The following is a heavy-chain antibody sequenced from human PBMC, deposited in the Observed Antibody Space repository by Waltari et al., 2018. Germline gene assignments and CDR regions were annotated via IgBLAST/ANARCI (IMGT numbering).Heavy chain of an antibody. CDR3: ASPSTFYGDYGPFDY. CDR2: LSFDGSDE. J-gene: IGHJ4*02. D-gene: IGHD4-17*01. CDR1: GFNISNYG. Sequence: QVQLVESGGGVVQPGRSLRLSCTASGFNISNYGMNWVLQAPGRGLEWMAVLSFDGSDEYYADSVKGRFTISRDNSKNILYLHMNSLRPGDTAVYYCASPSTFYGDYGPFDYWGQGTLVTVSS. V-gene: IGHV3-30-3*01.